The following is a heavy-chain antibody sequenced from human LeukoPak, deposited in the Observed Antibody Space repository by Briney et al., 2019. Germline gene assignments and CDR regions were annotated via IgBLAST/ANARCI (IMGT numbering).Heavy chain of an antibody. V-gene: IGHV4-4*02. J-gene: IGHJ4*02. CDR2: IYHSGST. D-gene: IGHD6-13*01. CDR3: ARWGVAAAGTGFDY. CDR1: GGSISSSNW. Sequence: SETLSLTCAVSGGSISSSNWWSWVHQPPGKGLEWIGEIYHSGSTNYNPSLKSRVTISVDKSKNQFSLKLSSVTAADTAVYYCARWGVAAAGTGFDYWGQGTLVTVSS.